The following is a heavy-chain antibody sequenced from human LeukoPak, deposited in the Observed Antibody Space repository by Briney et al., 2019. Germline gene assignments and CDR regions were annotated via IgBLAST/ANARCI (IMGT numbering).Heavy chain of an antibody. CDR2: ISRDGGST. V-gene: IGHV3-43D*03. D-gene: IGHD3-10*01. CDR1: GFTLDDYA. J-gene: IGHJ6*03. CDR3: AKDQLDYYGSGSFSAYYYYMDV. Sequence: GGSLRLSCAASGFTLDDYAMHWVRQAPGKGLEWVSLISRDGGSTYYADSVKGRFTISRDNSKNSLYLQMNSLRAEDTALYYCAKDQLDYYGSGSFSAYYYYMDVWGKGTTVTVSS.